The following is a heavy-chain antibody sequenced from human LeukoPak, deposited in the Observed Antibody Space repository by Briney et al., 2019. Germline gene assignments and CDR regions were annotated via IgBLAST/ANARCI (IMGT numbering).Heavy chain of an antibody. CDR3: AREGRPSGSVAGTLYSYYGMDV. CDR2: IYSGGST. J-gene: IGHJ6*02. Sequence: GSLRLSCAASGFTPTSNYTRWVPQAPREGLGWVSAIYSGGSTYYAGAAKGRFTISRDNSKNTLSLQMNSLRAEDTAVYYCAREGRPSGSVAGTLYSYYGMDVWGQGSTVTVSS. V-gene: IGHV3-66*01. D-gene: IGHD6-19*01. CDR1: GFTPTSNY.